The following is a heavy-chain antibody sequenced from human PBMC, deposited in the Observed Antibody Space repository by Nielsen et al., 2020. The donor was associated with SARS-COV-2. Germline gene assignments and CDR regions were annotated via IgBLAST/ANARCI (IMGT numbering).Heavy chain of an antibody. Sequence: GESLKISCKGSGYSFISYCIAWVRQMPGKGLEWMGVIYPRDSDTRYSPSFQGQVTISADKSISTAYLQWSGLKASDSAIYYCARNTYGGSSDYWGQGTLVTVSS. CDR2: IYPRDSDT. CDR1: GYSFISYC. J-gene: IGHJ4*02. V-gene: IGHV5-51*01. D-gene: IGHD4-23*01. CDR3: ARNTYGGSSDY.